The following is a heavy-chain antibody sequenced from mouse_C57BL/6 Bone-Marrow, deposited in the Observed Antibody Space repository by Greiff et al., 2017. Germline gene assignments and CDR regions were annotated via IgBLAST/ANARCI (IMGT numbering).Heavy chain of an antibody. D-gene: IGHD1-1*01. CDR3: AREGFYYGSPWYFDD. J-gene: IGHJ1*03. V-gene: IGHV1-52*01. Sequence: VQLQQPGAELVRPGSSVKLSCKASGYTFTSYWLHWVKQRPIQGLEWIGNIDPSDSATHYNQKFKDKATLTVDKSSSTAYMQLSSLTSEDSAVYYCAREGFYYGSPWYFDDWGTGTTVTVSS. CDR2: IDPSDSAT. CDR1: GYTFTSYW.